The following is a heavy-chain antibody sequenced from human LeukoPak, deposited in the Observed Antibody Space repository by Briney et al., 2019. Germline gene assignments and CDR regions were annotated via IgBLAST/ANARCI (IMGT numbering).Heavy chain of an antibody. V-gene: IGHV1-69*13. D-gene: IGHD3-10*01. CDR1: GGTSSSYA. CDR3: ARSGIWFGELPYYFDY. CDR2: IIPIFGTA. Sequence: GASVKVSCKASGGTSSSYAISWVRQAPGQGLEWMGGIIPIFGTANYAQKFQGRVTITADESTSTAYMELSSLRSEDTAVYYCARSGIWFGELPYYFDYWGQGTLVTVSS. J-gene: IGHJ4*02.